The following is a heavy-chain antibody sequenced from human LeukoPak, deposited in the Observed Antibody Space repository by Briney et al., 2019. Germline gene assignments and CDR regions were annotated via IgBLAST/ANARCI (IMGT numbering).Heavy chain of an antibody. V-gene: IGHV3-48*02. Sequence: PGGSLRLSCAASGFTFSSYSMNWVRQAPGKGLEWVSYISSSSSTIYYADSVKGRFTISRDNAKNSLYLQMNSLRDEDTAVYYCARGGVNYYYYGMDVWGQGTTVTVSS. CDR3: ARGGVNYYYYGMDV. CDR2: ISSSSSTI. CDR1: GFTFSSYS. D-gene: IGHD3-3*01. J-gene: IGHJ6*02.